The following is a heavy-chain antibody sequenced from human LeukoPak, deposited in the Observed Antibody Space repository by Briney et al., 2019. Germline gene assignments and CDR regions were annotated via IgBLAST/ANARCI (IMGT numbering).Heavy chain of an antibody. V-gene: IGHV4-30-4*08. Sequence: PSQTLSLTCTVSGGSISSGDYYWSWIRQPPGKGLEWIGYIYYSGSTYYNPSLKSRVTISVDTSKNQFSLKLSSVTAADTAVYYCARGRIAARGEFDYWGQGTLVTVSS. CDR1: GGSISSGDYY. J-gene: IGHJ4*02. CDR3: ARGRIAARGEFDY. D-gene: IGHD6-6*01. CDR2: IYYSGST.